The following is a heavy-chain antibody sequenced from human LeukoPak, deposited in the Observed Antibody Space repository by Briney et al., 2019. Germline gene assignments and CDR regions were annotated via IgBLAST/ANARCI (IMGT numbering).Heavy chain of an antibody. CDR3: ARGYCSGGSCHFDS. J-gene: IGHJ4*02. CDR2: IYSGGST. D-gene: IGHD2-15*01. Sequence: GGSLRLSCAASGFSVSNNYMSWVRQAPGKGLEWVSVIYSGGSTFYADSVKGRFTISRDNSKNTLYLQMNSLRAEDTAVYYCARGYCSGGSCHFDSWGQGTLVTVSS. CDR1: GFSVSNNY. V-gene: IGHV3-66*01.